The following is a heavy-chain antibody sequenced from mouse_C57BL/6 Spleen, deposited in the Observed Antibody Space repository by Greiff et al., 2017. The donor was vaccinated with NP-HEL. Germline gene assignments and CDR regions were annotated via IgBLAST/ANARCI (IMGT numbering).Heavy chain of an antibody. J-gene: IGHJ3*01. CDR2: INPSNGGT. CDR1: GYTFTSYW. Sequence: VQLQQSGTELVKPGASVKLSCKASGYTFTSYWMHWVKQRPGQGLEWIGNINPSNGGTNYNEKFKSKATLTVDKSSSTAYMQLSSLTSEDSAVYYCARENHDGSSEFAYWGQGTLVTVSA. D-gene: IGHD1-1*01. CDR3: ARENHDGSSEFAY. V-gene: IGHV1-53*01.